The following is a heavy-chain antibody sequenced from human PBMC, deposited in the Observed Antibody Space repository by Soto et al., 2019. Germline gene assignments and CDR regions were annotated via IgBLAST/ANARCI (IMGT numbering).Heavy chain of an antibody. V-gene: IGHV5-51*01. J-gene: IGHJ6*02. Sequence: ASLKISGKGSGYSFTSYWIGWVRQMPGKGLEWMGIIYPGDSDTRYSPSFQGQVTISADKSISTAYLQWSSLKASDTAMYYCARQGARDDFWSGYYFAPYYYYGMDVWGQGTTVTVSS. CDR1: GYSFTSYW. CDR2: IYPGDSDT. CDR3: ARQGARDDFWSGYYFAPYYYYGMDV. D-gene: IGHD3-3*01.